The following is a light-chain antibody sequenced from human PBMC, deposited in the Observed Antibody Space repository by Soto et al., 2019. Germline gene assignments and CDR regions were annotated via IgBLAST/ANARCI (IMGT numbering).Light chain of an antibody. J-gene: IGKJ3*01. Sequence: EVVLTQSPATLSLSPGERATLSCTASQSVTTYLAWYQQKPGQAPRLRIYDASTRATGIPARFSGSGSGTDFTLTISSREPEDVAVYYCQQRSNWPPGVTFGPGTKGDIK. CDR3: QQRSNWPPGVT. CDR2: DAS. V-gene: IGKV3-11*01. CDR1: QSVTTY.